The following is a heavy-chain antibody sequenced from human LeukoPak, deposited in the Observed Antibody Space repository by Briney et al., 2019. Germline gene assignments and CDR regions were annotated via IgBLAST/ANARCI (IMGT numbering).Heavy chain of an antibody. V-gene: IGHV3-30*02. CDR1: GFTFSSYG. CDR3: TKVFTSWGVWGGCRPYYIDY. Sequence: PGGSLRLSCAASGFTFSSYGMHWVRQAPGKGLGWVAFIRYDGSNKYYADSVKGRFTISRDNSKNTLYLQMNSLRAEETGVSHCTKVFTSWGVWGGCRPYYIDYWGQGTLVTVSS. CDR2: IRYDGSNK. J-gene: IGHJ4*02. D-gene: IGHD3-16*01.